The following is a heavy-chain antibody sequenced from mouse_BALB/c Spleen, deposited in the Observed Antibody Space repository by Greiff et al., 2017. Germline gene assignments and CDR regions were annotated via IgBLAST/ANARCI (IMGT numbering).Heavy chain of an antibody. J-gene: IGHJ3*01. CDR3: GRSYYRSNLAWFAY. CDR2: IYPGDGST. V-gene: IGHV1S56*01. Sequence: VQLQQSGPELVKPWALVTISCKASGYTFTSYDINWLKQRPGQGIQWIGWIYPGDGSTKYNEKFKGKTTLTADKSSSTAYMQLSSLTSANSAVYFCGRSYYRSNLAWFAYWGQGTLVTVSA. D-gene: IGHD1-1*01. CDR1: GYTFTSYD.